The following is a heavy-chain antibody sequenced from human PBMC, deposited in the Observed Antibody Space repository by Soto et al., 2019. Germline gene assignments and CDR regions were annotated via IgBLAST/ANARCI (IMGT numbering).Heavy chain of an antibody. J-gene: IGHJ6*01. Sequence: ESGGGLVQPGGSLRLSCAASGFTFSSYAMSWVRQAPGKGLEWVSAISDSGRSTYYADSVKGRFTISRDNSKNTLYLQMNSLRAEDTAVYYCAREPGNIVATIEGRPWGYYYYGMDVW. V-gene: IGHV3-23*01. CDR2: ISDSGRST. D-gene: IGHD5-12*01. CDR1: GFTFSSYA. CDR3: AREPGNIVATIEGRPWGYYYYGMDV.